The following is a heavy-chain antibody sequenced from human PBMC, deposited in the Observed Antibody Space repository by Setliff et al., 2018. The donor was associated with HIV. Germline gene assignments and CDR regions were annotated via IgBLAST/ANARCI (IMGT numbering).Heavy chain of an antibody. CDR3: ARGLAVAGKSYYYYYYMDV. V-gene: IGHV1-8*01. J-gene: IGHJ6*03. CDR1: GYTFTSYD. CDR2: MSPNSGNA. Sequence: VASVKVSCKASGYTFTSYDINWVRQATGQGLEWMGWMSPNSGNAGYAQKFQGRVTMTRNTSISTAYMELSSLRSEDTAVYYCARGLAVAGKSYYYYYYMDVWGKGTTVTVS. D-gene: IGHD6-19*01.